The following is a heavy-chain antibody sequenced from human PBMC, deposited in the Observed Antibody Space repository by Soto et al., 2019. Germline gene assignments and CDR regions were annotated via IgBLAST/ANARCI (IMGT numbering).Heavy chain of an antibody. V-gene: IGHV3-48*02. CDR2: ISSSSSTI. CDR3: ARDPVDSGWYPREGMDV. CDR1: GFAFRSFT. Sequence: PGGSLRLSCAASGFAFRSFTMNWVRQAPGKGLEWVSYISSSSSTIYYADSVKGRFTISRDNAKNSLYLQMNSLRDEDTAVYYCARDPVDSGWYPREGMDVWGQGTTVTVSS. D-gene: IGHD6-19*01. J-gene: IGHJ6*02.